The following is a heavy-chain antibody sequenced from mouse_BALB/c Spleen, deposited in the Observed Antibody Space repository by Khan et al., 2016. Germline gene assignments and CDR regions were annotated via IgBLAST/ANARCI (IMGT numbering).Heavy chain of an antibody. D-gene: IGHD1-1*01. J-gene: IGHJ3*01. CDR3: ARSYGSSFSWFAY. CDR2: IDPENGNT. Sequence: VQLQQSGAELVRPGALVKLSCKASGFNIKDYYMHWVKQRPEQGLEWIGWIDPENGNTIYDPTFQGKASITADTSSNTAYLQLSSLTPEDTAVYYCARSYGSSFSWFAYWGQGTLVTVSA. V-gene: IGHV14-1*02. CDR1: GFNIKDYY.